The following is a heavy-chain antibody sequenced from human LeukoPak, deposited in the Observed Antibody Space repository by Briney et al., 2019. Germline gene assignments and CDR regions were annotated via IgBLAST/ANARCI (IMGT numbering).Heavy chain of an antibody. Sequence: ASVKVSCKASGYTFTDYYMHWVRQAPGQGLEWMGWIKPNSGGTNYAQKFQGRVTMTRDTSISTAYMELSRLRSDDTAVYYCARCDIVVVPARYYYGMDVWGQGTTVTVTS. CDR1: GYTFTDYY. V-gene: IGHV1-2*02. CDR3: ARCDIVVVPARYYYGMDV. D-gene: IGHD2-2*01. CDR2: IKPNSGGT. J-gene: IGHJ6*02.